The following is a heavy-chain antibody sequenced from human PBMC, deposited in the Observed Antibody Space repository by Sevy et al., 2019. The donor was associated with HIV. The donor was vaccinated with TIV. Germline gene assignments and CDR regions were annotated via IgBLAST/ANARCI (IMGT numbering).Heavy chain of an antibody. J-gene: IGHJ4*02. CDR2: IWYDASKK. CDR1: GFTFNIYG. V-gene: IGHV3-33*06. CDR3: AKDDAAYSSAWTFPDY. Sequence: GGSLRLSFAASGFTFNIYGMHWVRQAPGKGLEWVAVIWYDASKKYHADTVKGRFIISRDNSKNTLYLQMNSLRAEDSAVYYCAKDDAAYSSAWTFPDYWGQGTLVTVSS. D-gene: IGHD6-19*01.